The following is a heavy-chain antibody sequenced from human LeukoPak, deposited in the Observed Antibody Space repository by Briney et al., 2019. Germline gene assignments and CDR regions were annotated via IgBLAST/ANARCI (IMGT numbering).Heavy chain of an antibody. CDR1: GFTFSNYG. V-gene: IGHV3-30*02. Sequence: PGGSLRLSCAASGFTFSNYGMHWVRQAPGKGLEWVAFIRYDGSNKYYADSVKGRFTISRDNSKNTLYLQMNSLRAEDTAVYYCAKGPYYYDSSGYSADYWGQGTLVTVSS. CDR3: AKGPYYYDSSGYSADY. D-gene: IGHD3-22*01. J-gene: IGHJ4*02. CDR2: IRYDGSNK.